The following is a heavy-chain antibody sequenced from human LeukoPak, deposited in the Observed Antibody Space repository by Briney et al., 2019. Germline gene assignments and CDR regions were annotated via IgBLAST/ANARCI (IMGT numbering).Heavy chain of an antibody. J-gene: IGHJ4*02. D-gene: IGHD3-16*02. CDR3: ARASIGHYVWGSYRYSFTFDY. CDR2: INHSGST. Sequence: GSLRLSCTASGFTFGDYAMTWVRQPPGKGLEWIGEINHSGSTNYDPSLKSRVTISVDTSKNQFSLKLSSVTAADTAVYYCARASIGHYVWGSYRYSFTFDYWGQGTLVTVSS. CDR1: GFTFGDYA. V-gene: IGHV4-34*01.